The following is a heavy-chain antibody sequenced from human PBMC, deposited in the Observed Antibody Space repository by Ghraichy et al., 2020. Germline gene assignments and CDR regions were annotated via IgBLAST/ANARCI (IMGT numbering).Heavy chain of an antibody. Sequence: GSLRLSCVASGFSFRSYWMGWVRQAPGKGLEWVANIKEDGSEKYYVDSVKGRFTISRDNAKRSLFLQMSSLRGDDTAVYYCMRGVAAAGTSVDYWGQGALVTVSS. CDR1: GFSFRSYW. CDR2: IKEDGSEK. D-gene: IGHD6-25*01. CDR3: MRGVAAAGTSVDY. V-gene: IGHV3-7*03. J-gene: IGHJ4*02.